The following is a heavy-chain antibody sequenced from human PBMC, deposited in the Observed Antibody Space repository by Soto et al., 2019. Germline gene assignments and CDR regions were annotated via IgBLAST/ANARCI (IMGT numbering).Heavy chain of an antibody. V-gene: IGHV3-9*01. Sequence: GGSLRLSCAASGFTFDDYAMHWVRQAPGKGLEWVSGISWNSGSIGYADSVKGRFTISRDNAKNSLYLQMNSLRAEDTALYYCAKDISYSGYDWFDYWGQGTLVTVSS. CDR1: GFTFDDYA. CDR3: AKDISYSGYDWFDY. J-gene: IGHJ4*02. CDR2: ISWNSGSI. D-gene: IGHD5-12*01.